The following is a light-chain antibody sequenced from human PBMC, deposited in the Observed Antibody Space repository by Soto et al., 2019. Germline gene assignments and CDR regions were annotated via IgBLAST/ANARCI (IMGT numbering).Light chain of an antibody. CDR3: QHYVNSPEWT. J-gene: IGKJ1*01. CDR1: QSVSSSY. Sequence: EIVLTQSPGTLSLSPGERATLSCRASQSVSSSYLAWYQQKPGQAPRLLIYGASGRATGIPDRFSGSGSGTDFTLTISRLEPADFAVYYCQHYVNSPEWTFGQGTKVEIK. V-gene: IGKV3-20*01. CDR2: GAS.